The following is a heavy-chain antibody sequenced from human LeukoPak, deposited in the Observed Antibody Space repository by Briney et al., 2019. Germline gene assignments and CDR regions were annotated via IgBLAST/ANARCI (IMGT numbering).Heavy chain of an antibody. D-gene: IGHD5-18*01. V-gene: IGHV4-59*01. CDR2: IHYTGST. Sequence: SETLSLTCTVSGGSINSYYWSWIRQPPGKGLECIGYIHYTGSTNYNPSLKSRVTISVDTSKNQFSLKLSSVTAADTAVYYCARQNGYLNWFDPWGQGTLVTVSS. CDR3: ARQNGYLNWFDP. J-gene: IGHJ5*02. CDR1: GGSINSYY.